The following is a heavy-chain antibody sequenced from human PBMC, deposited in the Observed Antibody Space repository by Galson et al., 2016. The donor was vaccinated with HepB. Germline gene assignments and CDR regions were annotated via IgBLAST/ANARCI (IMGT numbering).Heavy chain of an antibody. V-gene: IGHV3-11*06. CDR1: GFTFSDYY. CDR2: ISSGSSYT. CDR3: AREAFYYDT. J-gene: IGHJ2*01. D-gene: IGHD3-22*01. Sequence: SLRLSCAASGFTFSDYYMNWIRQAPGKGLEWVSYISSGSSYTKYADSVKGRFTISRDNAKNSLYLQMNSLRGEDTAVYYCAREAFYYDTWGRGTLVTVSS.